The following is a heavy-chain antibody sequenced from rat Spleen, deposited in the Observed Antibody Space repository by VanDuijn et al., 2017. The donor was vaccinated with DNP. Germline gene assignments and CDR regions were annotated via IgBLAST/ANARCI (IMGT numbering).Heavy chain of an antibody. Sequence: EVQLQESGPGLVKPSQSLSLTCSVTNYFITSNYWGWIRRFPRNKMEWIGHISFSGSTSYNPSLKSRVSITRDTSRNQFFLHLNSVTSEDTATYYCARWTRYFDYWGQGVMVTVSS. CDR3: ARWTRYFDY. CDR2: ISFSGST. V-gene: IGHV3-1*01. J-gene: IGHJ2*01. CDR1: NYFITSNY. D-gene: IGHD1-7*01.